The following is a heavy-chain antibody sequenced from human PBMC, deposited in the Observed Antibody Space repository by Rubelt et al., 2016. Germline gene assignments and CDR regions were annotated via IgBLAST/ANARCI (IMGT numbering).Heavy chain of an antibody. CDR1: GYSISSGYY. V-gene: IGHV4-38-2*02. Sequence: QVQLQESGPGLVKPSETLSLTCTVSGYSISSGYYWGWIRQPPGKGLEWIGSIYHSGSTYYNPSLKGRVTISVDPSKNQFSLKLSLVTAADTAVYYCARAQSIAARPDYYFDYWGQGTLVTVSS. CDR2: IYHSGST. J-gene: IGHJ4*02. CDR3: ARAQSIAARPDYYFDY. D-gene: IGHD6-6*01.